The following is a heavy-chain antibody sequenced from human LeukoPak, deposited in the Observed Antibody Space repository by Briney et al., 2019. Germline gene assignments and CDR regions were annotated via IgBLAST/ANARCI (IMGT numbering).Heavy chain of an antibody. CDR1: GFTFSSYG. J-gene: IGHJ4*02. CDR2: ISGSGGST. V-gene: IGHV3-23*01. Sequence: GGSLRLSCAASGFTFSSYGMSWVRQAPGKGLEWVSAISGSGGSTYYADSVKGRFTISRDNSKNTLYLQMNSLRAEDTAVYYCAKVILPAMVRGVNLDYWGQGTLVTVSS. D-gene: IGHD3-10*01. CDR3: AKVILPAMVRGVNLDY.